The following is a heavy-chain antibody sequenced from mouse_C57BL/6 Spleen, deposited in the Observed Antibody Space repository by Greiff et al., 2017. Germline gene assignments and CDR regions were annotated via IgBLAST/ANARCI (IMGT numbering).Heavy chain of an antibody. CDR2: IRSKSNNYAT. CDR3: VRQDYGSSPTQYFDV. V-gene: IGHV10-1*01. D-gene: IGHD1-1*01. Sequence: EVQLVESGGGLVQPKGSLKLSCAASGFSFNTYAMNWVRQAPGKGLEWVARIRSKSNNYATYYADSVKDRFTISRDDSESMLYLQMNNLKTEDTTMYYCVRQDYGSSPTQYFDVWGTGTTVTVSS. J-gene: IGHJ1*03. CDR1: GFSFNTYA.